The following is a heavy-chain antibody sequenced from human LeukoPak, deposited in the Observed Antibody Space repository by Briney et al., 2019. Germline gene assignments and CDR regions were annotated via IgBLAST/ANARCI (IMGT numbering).Heavy chain of an antibody. J-gene: IGHJ6*03. CDR1: GFTFSNYG. V-gene: IGHV3-33*06. Sequence: GRSLRLSCAASGFTFSNYGMHWVRQAPGKGLEWVAGIWYDGVNKYYADSVKGRFTVSRDNSKNTLYLQMNSLRAEDTAVYYCAKSPYYYDSSGYAFYYYMDVWSKGTTVTVSS. D-gene: IGHD3-22*01. CDR3: AKSPYYYDSSGYAFYYYMDV. CDR2: IWYDGVNK.